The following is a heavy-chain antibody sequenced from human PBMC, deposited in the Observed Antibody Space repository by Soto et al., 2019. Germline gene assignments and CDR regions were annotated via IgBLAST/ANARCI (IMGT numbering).Heavy chain of an antibody. V-gene: IGHV1-18*01. D-gene: IGHD6-19*01. CDR3: ARGPQSTGWRGKWFAS. J-gene: IGHJ5*01. CDR1: GYTFTNYG. Sequence: QVQLVQSGTEVKKPGASVKVSCKASGYTFTNYGITWVRQVPGQGLEWVGWIVTYNGNTNSAQKLQGRVTMTTDTSTSTACMELKSLRSDDTAVYYCARGPQSTGWRGKWFASWGQGTLVTVSS. CDR2: IVTYNGNT.